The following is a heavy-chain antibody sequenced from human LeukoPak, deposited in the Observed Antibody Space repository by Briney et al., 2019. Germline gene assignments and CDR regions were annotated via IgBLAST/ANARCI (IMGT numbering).Heavy chain of an antibody. CDR3: ARHPTHSSGWINAFDI. CDR1: GGSISSYY. V-gene: IGHV4-59*08. J-gene: IGHJ3*02. D-gene: IGHD6-19*01. Sequence: PSETLSLTCTVSGGSISSYYWSWIRQPPGKGLEWIGYIYYSGSTNYNPSLKRRVTTSVDTSKNQFSLKLSSVTAAETAVYYCARHPTHSSGWINAFDIWGQGTMVTVSS. CDR2: IYYSGST.